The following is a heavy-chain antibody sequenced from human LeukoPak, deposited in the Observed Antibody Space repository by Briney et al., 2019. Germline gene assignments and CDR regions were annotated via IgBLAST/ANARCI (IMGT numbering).Heavy chain of an antibody. CDR2: INAGNGNT. Sequence: ASVKVSCKAFGYTFTSYAIHWVRQAPGQRLEWMGWINAGNGNTKYSQKIQGRVTITRDTSASTAYMGLSSLRSEDTAVYYCAIVGARGAFDYWGQGTLVTVSS. D-gene: IGHD1-26*01. CDR3: AIVGARGAFDY. J-gene: IGHJ4*02. V-gene: IGHV1-3*01. CDR1: GYTFTSYA.